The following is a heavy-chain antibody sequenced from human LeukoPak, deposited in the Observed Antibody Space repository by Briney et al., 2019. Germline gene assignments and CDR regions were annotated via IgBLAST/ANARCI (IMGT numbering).Heavy chain of an antibody. CDR1: GFIFSGSA. Sequence: GGSLKLFCAASGFIFSGSAMHWVRQPSGKGLGWVGRIRGKSNSYATEYAASVKGRFTISRDDSKNTAYLQMNSLKSEDTAVYYCTKPFDIWGQGTMVTVSS. V-gene: IGHV3-73*01. J-gene: IGHJ3*02. CDR2: IRGKSNSYAT. CDR3: TKPFDI.